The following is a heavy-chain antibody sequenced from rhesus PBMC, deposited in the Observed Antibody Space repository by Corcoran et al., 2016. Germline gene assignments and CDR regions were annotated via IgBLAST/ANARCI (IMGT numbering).Heavy chain of an antibody. CDR3: ARRDSSSRFDY. V-gene: IGHV4-93*02. CDR1: GGSISSSTW. D-gene: IGHD6-43*01. CDR2: IYGGSGST. Sequence: QVQLQESGPGLVKPSETLSLTCAVSGGSISSSTWCRWLRQSPGKGREWIGFIYGGSGSTTYNPSLKSRVTISTDTSKNQFSLKLSSVTAADTAVYYCARRDSSSRFDYWGQGVLVTVSS. J-gene: IGHJ4*01.